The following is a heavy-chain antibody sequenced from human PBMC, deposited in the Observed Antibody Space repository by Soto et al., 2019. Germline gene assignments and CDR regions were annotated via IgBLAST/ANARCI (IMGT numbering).Heavy chain of an antibody. CDR2: ISYDGSNK. J-gene: IGHJ6*03. D-gene: IGHD2-21*01. V-gene: IGHV3-30*18. Sequence: GGSLRLSCAASGFTFSSYGMHWVRQAPGKGLEWVAVISYDGSNKYYADSVKGRFTISRDNSKNTLYLQMNSLRAEDTAVYYCANCGGDCYSQPQLSYYYYYMDVWGKGTTVTVSS. CDR3: ANCGGDCYSQPQLSYYYYYMDV. CDR1: GFTFSSYG.